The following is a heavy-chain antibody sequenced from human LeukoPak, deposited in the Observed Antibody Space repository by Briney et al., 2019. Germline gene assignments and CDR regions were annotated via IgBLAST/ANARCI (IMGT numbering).Heavy chain of an antibody. Sequence: GGSLRLSCAASGFTVSSYWMHWVRQAPGKGLVWVSRLNSDGTNTYHADSVKGRVTISRDNAKNTVYLEMNSLRAEDTAIYYCVRGGLRNWYFDLWGRGTLVTVSS. CDR1: GFTVSSYW. D-gene: IGHD5-12*01. CDR2: LNSDGTNT. CDR3: VRGGLRNWYFDL. J-gene: IGHJ2*01. V-gene: IGHV3-74*01.